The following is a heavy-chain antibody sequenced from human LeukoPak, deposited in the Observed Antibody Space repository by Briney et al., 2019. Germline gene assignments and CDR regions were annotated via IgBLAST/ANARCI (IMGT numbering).Heavy chain of an antibody. CDR3: AKDLRSIVATTAFDY. CDR1: GFAGGSNY. D-gene: IGHD5-12*01. CDR2: IYSGGAI. Sequence: GGSLRPSCVASGFAGGSNYMSWVRQAPGKGLEWVSLIYSGGAIRYADSVKGRFTISRDNSKNTLYLQMNSLRAEDTAVYYCAKDLRSIVATTAFDYWGQGTLVTVSS. J-gene: IGHJ4*02. V-gene: IGHV3-53*01.